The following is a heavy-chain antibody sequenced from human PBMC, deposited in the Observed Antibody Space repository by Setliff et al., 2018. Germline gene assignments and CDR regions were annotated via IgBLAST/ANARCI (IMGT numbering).Heavy chain of an antibody. CDR1: GGSINSGVYY. D-gene: IGHD1-1*01. J-gene: IGHJ4*02. CDR3: ARIGTYRYFDY. CDR2: IYHGGET. Sequence: PSETLSLTCTVSGGSINSGVYYWGWIRQPPGKGLEWLGRIYHGGETYYNASLKSRLTISVDTSKNQFSLKLRSGTAADTAVYYRARIGTYRYFDYWGQGALVTVSS. V-gene: IGHV4-39*01.